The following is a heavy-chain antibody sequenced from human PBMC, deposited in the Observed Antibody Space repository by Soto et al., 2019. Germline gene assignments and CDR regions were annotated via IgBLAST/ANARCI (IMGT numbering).Heavy chain of an antibody. J-gene: IGHJ6*02. CDR2: ISYDGSNK. CDR3: ARDLKYDFWSGHPNYYYYGMDV. D-gene: IGHD3-3*01. CDR1: GFTFSSYA. Sequence: QVQLVESGGGVVQPGRSLRLSCAASGFTFSSYAMHWVRQAPGKGLEWVAVISYDGSNKYYADSVKGRFTISRDNSKNTLYLQMNSLRAEDTAVYYCARDLKYDFWSGHPNYYYYGMDVWGQGTTVTVSS. V-gene: IGHV3-30-3*01.